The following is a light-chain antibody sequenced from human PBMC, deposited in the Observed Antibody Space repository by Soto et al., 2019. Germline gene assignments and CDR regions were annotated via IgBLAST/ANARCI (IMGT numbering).Light chain of an antibody. CDR3: QQANSFPFT. Sequence: DIQMTQSPSTLSASVGDRVTITCRASQSISSWLAWYQQKPGKAPKLLIYDASSLESGVPSRFSGTGSETDSTLTISSLQPEDFATYYCQQANSFPFTFGQGTRLEI. J-gene: IGKJ5*01. CDR2: DAS. CDR1: QSISSW. V-gene: IGKV1-5*01.